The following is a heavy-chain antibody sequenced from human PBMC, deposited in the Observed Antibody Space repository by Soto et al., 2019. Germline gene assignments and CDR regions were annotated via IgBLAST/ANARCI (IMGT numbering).Heavy chain of an antibody. V-gene: IGHV4-39*01. CDR1: GSSISSSRSY. Sequence: ETLSLTCTVSGSSISSSRSYWGWVRQPPGKGLEWIVSFYYTGGTYSTYYNPSLKSRVTISVGTSKSQFSLNLRSVTAADTAVYYCASPRQGNYDFLSGYYALDYWGQGTLVTVSS. D-gene: IGHD3-3*01. CDR3: ASPRQGNYDFLSGYYALDY. J-gene: IGHJ4*02. CDR2: FYYTGGT.